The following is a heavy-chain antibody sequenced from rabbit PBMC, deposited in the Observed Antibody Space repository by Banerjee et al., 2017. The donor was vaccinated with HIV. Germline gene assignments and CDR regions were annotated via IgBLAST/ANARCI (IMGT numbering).Heavy chain of an antibody. CDR1: GFAFSSYG. Sequence: QEQLMESGGRLVTPGGSLTLSCKASGFAFSSYGMSWVRQAPGKGLEWIGYIDPLFGTTYYANWVNGRFTISSHNAQNTLYLQLNSLTAADTATYFCVRGASSSGYYSLWGQGTLVTVS. D-gene: IGHD1-1*01. CDR3: VRGASSSGYYSL. V-gene: IGHV1S47*01. J-gene: IGHJ3*01. CDR2: IDPLFGTT.